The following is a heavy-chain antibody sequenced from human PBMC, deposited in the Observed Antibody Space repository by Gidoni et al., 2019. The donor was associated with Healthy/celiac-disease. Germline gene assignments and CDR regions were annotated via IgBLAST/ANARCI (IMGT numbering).Heavy chain of an antibody. CDR3: ARESRGYSYGYYYGMDV. Sequence: EVQLVESGVGLVQPGGSLSLSCAASAFTVSSNYMSWVRQAPGKGLEWVPVIYSGGSTYYADAVKGRCTISRDNSKNTLYLQMNSLRAEDTAVDNCARESRGYSYGYYYGMDVWGQGTTVTVSS. V-gene: IGHV3-66*02. D-gene: IGHD5-18*01. J-gene: IGHJ6*02. CDR2: IYSGGST. CDR1: AFTVSSNY.